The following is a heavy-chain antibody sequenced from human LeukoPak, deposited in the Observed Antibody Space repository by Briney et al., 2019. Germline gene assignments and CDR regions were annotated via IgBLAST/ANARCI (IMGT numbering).Heavy chain of an antibody. CDR3: TRGAAGGGAFDI. CDR1: GLTFSSYS. V-gene: IGHV3-48*04. D-gene: IGHD3-10*01. J-gene: IGHJ3*02. Sequence: PGRSLRLSCAASGLTFSSYSMNWVRQAPGKGLEWISYISSSSSTIYYADSVKGRFAISRDNAKNSLYLQMNSLRAEDTAVYYCTRGAAGGGAFDIWGQGTMVTVSS. CDR2: ISSSSSTI.